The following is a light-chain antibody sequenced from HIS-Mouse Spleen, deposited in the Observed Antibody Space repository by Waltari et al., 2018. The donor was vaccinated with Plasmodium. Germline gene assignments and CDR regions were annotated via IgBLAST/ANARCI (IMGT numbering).Light chain of an antibody. CDR1: ISSIGSKT. J-gene: IGLJ3*02. V-gene: IGLV1-44*01. Sequence: QSVLTQPPSASGTPGQRVTISCSGGISSIGSKTVTWYQQLPGTAPKLLIYSNNQRPSGVPDRFSGSKSGTSASLAISGLQAEDEADYYCCSYAGSYTWVFGGGTKLTVL. CDR2: SNN. CDR3: CSYAGSYTWV.